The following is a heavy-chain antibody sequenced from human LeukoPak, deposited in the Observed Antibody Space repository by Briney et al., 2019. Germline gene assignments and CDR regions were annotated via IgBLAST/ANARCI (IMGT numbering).Heavy chain of an antibody. Sequence: PGGSLRLSCAASGFTFSPYWMNWVRQTPGKGLEWVANINQDGSGKYYVASVKGRFTISRDNDKHSQYLQMNSLRAEDTAVYYCARERYCSSGNCYSDYWGQGTLVTVSS. CDR2: INQDGSGK. CDR3: ARERYCSSGNCYSDY. D-gene: IGHD2-15*01. J-gene: IGHJ4*02. V-gene: IGHV3-7*01. CDR1: GFTFSPYW.